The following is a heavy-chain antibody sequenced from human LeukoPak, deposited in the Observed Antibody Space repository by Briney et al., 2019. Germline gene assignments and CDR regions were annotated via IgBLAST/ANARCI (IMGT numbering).Heavy chain of an antibody. D-gene: IGHD2-15*01. V-gene: IGHV6-1*01. J-gene: IGHJ6*02. CDR1: GDSVSSNSAA. CDR2: TYYRSKWYN. Sequence: PSQTLSLTCAISGDSVSSNSAAWNWIRQSPSRGLEWLGRTYYRSKWYNDYAVSVKSRITINPDTSKNQFSLQLNSVTPEDTAVFYCAKDRTRYCSGGSCYSYGMDVWGQGTTVTVSS. CDR3: AKDRTRYCSGGSCYSYGMDV.